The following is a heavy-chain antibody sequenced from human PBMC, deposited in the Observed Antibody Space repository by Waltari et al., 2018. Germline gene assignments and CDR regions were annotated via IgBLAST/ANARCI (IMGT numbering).Heavy chain of an antibody. CDR2: NNHSGST. CDR3: ARGRDIVATYVWFDP. Sequence: QVQLQQWGAGLLKPSETLSLTCAVYGGSFSGYYWSWIRQPPGKGLEWIGENNHSGSTNYNPALKSRVTISVDTSKDQFSLKLSSVTAADTAVYYCARGRDIVATYVWFDPWGQGTLVTVSS. D-gene: IGHD5-12*01. J-gene: IGHJ5*02. CDR1: GGSFSGYY. V-gene: IGHV4-34*01.